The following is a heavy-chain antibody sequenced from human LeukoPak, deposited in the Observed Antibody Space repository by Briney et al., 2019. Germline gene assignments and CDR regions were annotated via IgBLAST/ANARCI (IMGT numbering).Heavy chain of an antibody. CDR3: ASGDVTVTNNFDY. CDR2: MNPNSGYT. D-gene: IGHD4-11*01. CDR1: GYTFTKYG. J-gene: IGHJ4*02. Sequence: ASVKVSCKASGYTFTKYGINWVRQATGQGLEWMGWMNPNSGYTYYTQRFQGRVTMTRNTAISTAYMELSGLRSEDTAVYYCASGDVTVTNNFDYWGQGTLVTVSS. V-gene: IGHV1-8*01.